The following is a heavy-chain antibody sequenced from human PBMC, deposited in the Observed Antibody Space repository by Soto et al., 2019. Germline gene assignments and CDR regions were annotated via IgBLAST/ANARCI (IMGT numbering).Heavy chain of an antibody. V-gene: IGHV4-34*01. CDR2: INHSGST. D-gene: IGHD3-10*01. Sequence: SETLSLTCAVYGGSFSGYYWSWIRQPPGKGLEWIGEINHSGSTNYNPSLKSRVTISVDTSKNQFSLKLSSVTAADTAVYYCVRFLNLVVRAQGSGMDVWGQGTTVTVSS. CDR3: VRFLNLVVRAQGSGMDV. J-gene: IGHJ6*02. CDR1: GGSFSGYY.